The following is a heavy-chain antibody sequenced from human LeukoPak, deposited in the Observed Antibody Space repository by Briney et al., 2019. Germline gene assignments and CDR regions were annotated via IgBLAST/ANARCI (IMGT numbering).Heavy chain of an antibody. D-gene: IGHD6-19*01. Sequence: SVKVSCKASGGTFSSYAISWVRQAPGQGLEWMGRIIPILGIANYAQKFQGRVTITADKSTSTAYMELSSLRSEDTAVYYCASGIVVAGFYYYYGMDVWGQGTTVTVSS. CDR1: GGTFSSYA. J-gene: IGHJ6*02. V-gene: IGHV1-69*04. CDR3: ASGIVVAGFYYYYGMDV. CDR2: IIPILGIA.